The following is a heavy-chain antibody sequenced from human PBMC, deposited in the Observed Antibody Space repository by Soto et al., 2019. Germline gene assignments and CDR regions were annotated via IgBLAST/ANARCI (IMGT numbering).Heavy chain of an antibody. J-gene: IGHJ5*02. D-gene: IGHD3-10*02. Sequence: SETLSLTCTVSCDSISGYYWSWIRQPPGKGLEWIGYIYYSGSTNYNPSLKSRVTISVDTSKNQFSLKLSSVTAADTAVYYCARGFSGGWYYVGWFDPWGQGTLVTVSS. V-gene: IGHV4-59*01. CDR3: ARGFSGGWYYVGWFDP. CDR1: CDSISGYY. CDR2: IYYSGST.